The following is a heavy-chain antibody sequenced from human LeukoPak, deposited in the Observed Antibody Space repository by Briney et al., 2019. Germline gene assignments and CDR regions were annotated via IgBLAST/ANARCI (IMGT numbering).Heavy chain of an antibody. J-gene: IGHJ6*02. CDR3: VRGGIVVVPGTPDYYYGMDV. CDR1: GFTFSSYA. D-gene: IGHD2-2*01. V-gene: IGHV3-64*01. Sequence: GGSLRLSCAASGFTFSSYAMHWVRQAPGKGLEYVSGISSNGGSTYYGNSVKGRFTISRDNSKNTLYLQMGSLRAEDMAVYYCVRGGIVVVPGTPDYYYGMDVWGQGTTVTVSS. CDR2: ISSNGGST.